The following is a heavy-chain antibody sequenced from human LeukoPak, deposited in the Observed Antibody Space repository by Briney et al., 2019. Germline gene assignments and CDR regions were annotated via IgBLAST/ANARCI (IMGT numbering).Heavy chain of an antibody. J-gene: IGHJ1*01. CDR3: AFPSLGYCSGGSCYWFGHFFQH. Sequence: AGGSLRLSCAASGFTFSAFWMHWVRQAPGKGLVWVSRINSDGSSTTYADSVKGRFTISRDNAKNSLYLQMNSLRAEDTAVYYCAFPSLGYCSGGSCYWFGHFFQHWGQGTLVTVSS. V-gene: IGHV3-74*01. D-gene: IGHD2-15*01. CDR1: GFTFSAFW. CDR2: INSDGSST.